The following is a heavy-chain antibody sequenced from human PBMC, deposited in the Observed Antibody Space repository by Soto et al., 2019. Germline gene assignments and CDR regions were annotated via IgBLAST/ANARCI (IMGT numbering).Heavy chain of an antibody. CDR2: ISGLSSYI. CDR3: ARDPQQRLADSYYYGMDV. V-gene: IGHV3-21*02. CDR1: GFTFSRYG. Sequence: EVQLVESGGGLVKPGGSLRLSCAASGFTFSRYGMNWVRQAPGKGPELVSSISGLSSYIYYADSVKGRFTVSRDNAKNSLYVQMNSLRAEDTAVYYCARDPQQRLADSYYYGMDVWGQGTTVIVSS. J-gene: IGHJ6*02. D-gene: IGHD6-25*01.